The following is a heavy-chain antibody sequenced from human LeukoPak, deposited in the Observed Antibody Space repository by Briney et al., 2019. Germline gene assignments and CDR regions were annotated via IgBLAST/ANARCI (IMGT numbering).Heavy chain of an antibody. D-gene: IGHD2/OR15-2a*01. CDR3: ARDGLIDAFDI. J-gene: IGHJ3*02. V-gene: IGHV4-59*01. CDR2: IYYSGST. CDR1: GGSISSYY. Sequence: ASETLSLTCTVSGGSISSYYWSWIRQPPGKGLEWIGYIYYSGSTNYNPSLKSRVTISVDTSKNQFSLKLSSVTAADTAVYYCARDGLIDAFDIWGQGTMVTVSS.